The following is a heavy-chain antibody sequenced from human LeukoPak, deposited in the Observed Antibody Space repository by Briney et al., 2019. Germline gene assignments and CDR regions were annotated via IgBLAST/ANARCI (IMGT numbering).Heavy chain of an antibody. J-gene: IGHJ6*03. CDR2: ISGGGGST. Sequence: GGSLRLSCAVSGFTFSSYGMSWVRQPPGKGLEWVSVISGGGGSTYYADSVKGRFTISRDNAKNSLYLQMNSLRAEDTAVYYCARDRLKGYYDILTGYYNYYYYYMDVWGKGTTVTISS. CDR1: GFTFSSYG. CDR3: ARDRLKGYYDILTGYYNYYYYYMDV. V-gene: IGHV3-23*01. D-gene: IGHD3-9*01.